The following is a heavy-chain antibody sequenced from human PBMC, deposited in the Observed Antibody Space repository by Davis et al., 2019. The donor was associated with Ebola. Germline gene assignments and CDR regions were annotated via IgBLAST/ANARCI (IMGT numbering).Heavy chain of an antibody. CDR2: ISSSSSYI. V-gene: IGHV3-21*01. CDR3: ARDGQQQLLVDTWFDP. J-gene: IGHJ5*02. CDR1: GFTFSSYS. Sequence: GESLKISCAASGFTFSSYSMNWVRQAPGKGLEWVSSISSSSSYIYYADSVKGRFTISRDNAKNSLYLQMNSLRAEDTAVYYCARDGQQQLLVDTWFDPWGQGTLVTVSS. D-gene: IGHD6-13*01.